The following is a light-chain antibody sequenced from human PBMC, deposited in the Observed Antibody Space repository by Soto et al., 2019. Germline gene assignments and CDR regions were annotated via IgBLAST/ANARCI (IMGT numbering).Light chain of an antibody. J-gene: IGLJ2*01. Sequence: QSVLTQPASVSGSPGQSITISCTGTGSDVGGYNYVSWYQQHPGKAPKLMIYEVSNRPSGVSNRFSGSKSGNTASLTISGLQAEDEADYYCSSYTTSSTLGVVFGGGTKVTVL. CDR3: SSYTTSSTLGVV. CDR2: EVS. CDR1: GSDVGGYNY. V-gene: IGLV2-14*01.